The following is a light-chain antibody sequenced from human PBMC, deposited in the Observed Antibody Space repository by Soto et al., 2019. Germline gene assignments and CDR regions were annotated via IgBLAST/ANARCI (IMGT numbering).Light chain of an antibody. J-gene: IGLJ2*01. V-gene: IGLV2-14*01. CDR3: SSYTSSNTLV. CDR1: SSDVGGYNY. Sequence: QSALTQPASVSGSPGQSITISCTGTSSDVGGYNYVSWYQQHPGKAPKVIIYDVSNRPSGLSNRFSGSKSGNTASLTISGLQAEDEADYYCSSYTSSNTLVFGGGTQLTVL. CDR2: DVS.